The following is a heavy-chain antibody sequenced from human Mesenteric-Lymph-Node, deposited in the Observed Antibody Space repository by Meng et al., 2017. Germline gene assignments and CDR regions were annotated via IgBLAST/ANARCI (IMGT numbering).Heavy chain of an antibody. V-gene: IGHV3-21*01. Sequence: GGSLRLSCAASGLSFSSSAMNWVRQAPGKGLEWVSSMDPSSTYIYYADSIKGRFTISRDNAKNSLYLQMNSLRAEDTAVYYCARGAVSYGRYDYWGRGTVVTVSS. CDR2: MDPSSTYI. D-gene: IGHD3-16*01. CDR3: ARGAVSYGRYDY. CDR1: GLSFSSSA. J-gene: IGHJ4*02.